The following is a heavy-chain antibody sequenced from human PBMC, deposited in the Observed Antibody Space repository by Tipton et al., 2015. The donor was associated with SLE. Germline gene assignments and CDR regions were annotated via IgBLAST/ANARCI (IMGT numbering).Heavy chain of an antibody. D-gene: IGHD2-2*01. CDR1: GFTFSSYW. Sequence: SLRLSCAASGFTFSSYWMSWVRQAPGKGLEWVANIKQDGSEKYYVDSVKGRFTISRDNAKNSLYLQMNSLRAEDTAVYYCARDGDIVVVPAAGWYFDLWGRGTLVTVSS. V-gene: IGHV3-7*01. J-gene: IGHJ2*01. CDR3: ARDGDIVVVPAAGWYFDL. CDR2: IKQDGSEK.